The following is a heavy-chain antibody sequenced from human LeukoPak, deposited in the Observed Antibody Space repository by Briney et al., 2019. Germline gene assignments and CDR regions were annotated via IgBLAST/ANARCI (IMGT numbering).Heavy chain of an antibody. CDR2: ISGSGDTS. J-gene: IGHJ4*02. Sequence: GGSLRLSCAASGFTFSNYAMSWIRQAPGKGPEWVSGISGSGDTSYFADSVQGRFTISRDNSKNTLYLQMNSLRAEDTAVYYCARDQSRNSYGYVGDYWGQGTLDTVSS. V-gene: IGHV3-23*01. D-gene: IGHD5-18*01. CDR3: ARDQSRNSYGYVGDY. CDR1: GFTFSNYA.